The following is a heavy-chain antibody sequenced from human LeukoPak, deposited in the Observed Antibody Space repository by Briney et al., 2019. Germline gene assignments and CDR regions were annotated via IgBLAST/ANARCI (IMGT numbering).Heavy chain of an antibody. CDR2: IKHDGSGK. V-gene: IGHV3-7*03. CDR1: GLSFSASW. J-gene: IGHJ4*02. CDR3: ARDSPEVGIDY. Sequence: GGSLRLSCVASGLSFSASWMSWVRQSPEKGLEWVANIKHDGSGKYYLDSVKGRFTISRDNAKNSLYLEMNSLRVEDTARYYCARDSPEVGIDYWGQGTLVSVSS. D-gene: IGHD1-26*01.